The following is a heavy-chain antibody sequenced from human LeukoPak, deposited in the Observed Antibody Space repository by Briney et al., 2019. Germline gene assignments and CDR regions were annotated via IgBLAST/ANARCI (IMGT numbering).Heavy chain of an antibody. CDR2: ISYDGSSK. J-gene: IGHJ4*02. D-gene: IGHD5-24*01. Sequence: GGSLRLSCAASGFTFSSYAMHWVRQAPGKGLEWMAVISYDGSSKYYADSVKGRFTISRDNSKKTLYLQMNSLRAEDTAVYYCARAGDGYSPFDYWGQGTLVTVSS. CDR3: ARAGDGYSPFDY. V-gene: IGHV3-30-3*01. CDR1: GFTFSSYA.